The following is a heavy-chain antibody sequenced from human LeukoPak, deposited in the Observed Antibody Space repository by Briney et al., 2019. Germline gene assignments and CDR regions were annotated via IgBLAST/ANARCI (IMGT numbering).Heavy chain of an antibody. D-gene: IGHD5-12*01. J-gene: IGHJ4*02. Sequence: ASVKVSCKASGYTFTAAYNIHWLRQAPGQGREFMGWINPSSGDTRYAQKFQGRVTVTRDTVISTAYMELSSLTSDDTAVYYCARDPRGTYDYWGQGTLVTVSS. CDR1: GYTFTAAYN. CDR3: ARDPRGTYDY. CDR2: INPSSGDT. V-gene: IGHV1-2*02.